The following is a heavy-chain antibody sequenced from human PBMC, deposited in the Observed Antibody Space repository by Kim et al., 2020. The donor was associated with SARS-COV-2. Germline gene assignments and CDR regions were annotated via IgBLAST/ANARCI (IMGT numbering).Heavy chain of an antibody. V-gene: IGHV3-48*02. J-gene: IGHJ4*02. D-gene: IGHD3-10*01. Sequence: GGSLRLSCVGSGFRFSEYSMNWVRQAPGKGLEWVSYINNRSSATYYAGSVKGRFTISRDNAKNSLYLQMNSLRHEDTAVYYCARVPTSRGKGYWGQGTLVAVSS. CDR2: INNRSSAT. CDR3: ARVPTSRGKGY. CDR1: GFRFSEYS.